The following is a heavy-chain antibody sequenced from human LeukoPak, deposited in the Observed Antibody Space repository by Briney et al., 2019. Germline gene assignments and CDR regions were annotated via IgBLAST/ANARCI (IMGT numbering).Heavy chain of an antibody. Sequence: VGSLRLSCAASGFTVSSNYMSWVRQAPGEGVECVLVIYIGVSTYYSDSVKGRFPISRENSKNTLYLQMNSLGAEDTAVYYCAREPGPYKQGYHYYGMDVWGQGTTVTVSS. D-gene: IGHD3-10*01. J-gene: IGHJ6*02. CDR1: GFTVSSNY. V-gene: IGHV3-66*01. CDR3: AREPGPYKQGYHYYGMDV. CDR2: IYIGVST.